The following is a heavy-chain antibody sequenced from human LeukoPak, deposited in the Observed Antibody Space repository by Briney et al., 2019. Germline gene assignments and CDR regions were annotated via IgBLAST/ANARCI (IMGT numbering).Heavy chain of an antibody. V-gene: IGHV4-59*01. J-gene: IGHJ3*02. CDR1: GGSISSYY. CDR3: ARDYYGSDAFDI. CDR2: IYYSGST. D-gene: IGHD3-10*01. Sequence: SETLSLTCTVSGGSISSYYWSWIRQPPGKGLEWIGYIYYSGSTSYNPSLKSRVTISVDTSKNQFSLKLSSVTAADTAVYYCARDYYGSDAFDIWGQGTMVTVSS.